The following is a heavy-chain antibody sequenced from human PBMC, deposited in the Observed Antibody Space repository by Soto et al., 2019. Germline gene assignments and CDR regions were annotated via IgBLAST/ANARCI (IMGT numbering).Heavy chain of an antibody. J-gene: IGHJ3*02. CDR2: ISYDGSNK. CDR3: AKERVDYGGNWDAFDI. CDR1: GFTFSSYG. V-gene: IGHV3-30*18. D-gene: IGHD4-17*01. Sequence: PGGSLRLSCAASGFTFSSYGMHWVRQAPGKGLEWVAVISYDGSNKYYADSVNGRFTISRANPKNTLYLQMTSLRAEDAAVYYCAKERVDYGGNWDAFDIWGQGAMVTVSS.